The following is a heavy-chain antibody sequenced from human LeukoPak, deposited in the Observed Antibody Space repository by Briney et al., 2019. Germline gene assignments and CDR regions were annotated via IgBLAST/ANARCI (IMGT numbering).Heavy chain of an antibody. CDR3: ARVRRLLTGYHLNPTYYGVDV. Sequence: SETLSLTCAVLGGSFSGYYWTWIRQPPGKGLEWIGEINHSGATNYRLSLKSRVTISADTSKNQFSLKLSSVTAADTAVYYCARVRRLLTGYHLNPTYYGVDVWGQGTTVTVSS. J-gene: IGHJ6*02. CDR2: INHSGAT. CDR1: GGSFSGYY. D-gene: IGHD3-9*01. V-gene: IGHV4-34*01.